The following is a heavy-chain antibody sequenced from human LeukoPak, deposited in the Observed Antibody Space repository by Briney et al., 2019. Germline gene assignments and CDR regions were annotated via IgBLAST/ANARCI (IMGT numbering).Heavy chain of an antibody. CDR3: ARGRRQQLVRHFDY. CDR1: GGSFSGYY. V-gene: IGHV4-34*01. D-gene: IGHD6-13*01. J-gene: IGHJ4*02. CDR2: INHSGST. Sequence: PSETLSLTCAVYGGSFSGYYWSWIRQPPGKGLEWIGEINHSGSTNYNPSLKSRVTISVDTSKNQFSLKLSSVTAADTAVYYCARGRRQQLVRHFDYWGQGTLVTVSS.